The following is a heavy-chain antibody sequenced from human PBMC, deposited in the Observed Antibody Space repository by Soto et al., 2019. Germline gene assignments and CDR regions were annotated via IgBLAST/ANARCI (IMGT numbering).Heavy chain of an antibody. V-gene: IGHV4-30-2*01. CDR1: GGSISGGGYS. Sequence: SETISLTCGVSGGSISGGGYSWSWIRQPPGKGLEWIGYIYHSGSTYYNPSLKSRVTISVDRSKNQFSLKLSSVTAADTAVYYCSRVPGPWGQGTLVTVSS. J-gene: IGHJ5*02. CDR2: IYHSGST. CDR3: SRVPGP.